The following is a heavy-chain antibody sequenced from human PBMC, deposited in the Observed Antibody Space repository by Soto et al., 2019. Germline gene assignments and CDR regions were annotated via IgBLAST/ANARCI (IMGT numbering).Heavy chain of an antibody. D-gene: IGHD2-15*01. CDR3: AKDLSLVVVAATELGYAFDI. CDR2: ISGSGGST. CDR1: GFTFSSYA. Sequence: GGSLRLSCAASGFTFSSYAMSWVRQAPGKGLEWVSAISGSGGSTYYADSVKGRFTISRDNSKNTLYLQMNSLRAEDTAVYYCAKDLSLVVVAATELGYAFDIWGQGTMVTVSS. J-gene: IGHJ3*02. V-gene: IGHV3-23*01.